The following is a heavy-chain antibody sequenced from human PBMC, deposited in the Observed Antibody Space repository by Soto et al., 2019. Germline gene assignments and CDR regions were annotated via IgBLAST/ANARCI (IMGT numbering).Heavy chain of an antibody. CDR2: IRWKATSYAT. Sequence: EVQLVESGGGLVQPGGALKLYCAASGFTFSGSAMHWVRQASGKGLEWVGQIRWKATSYATEYVASVKGRFTISRDDLKSRVYLQLDSLKTEDTAVYYCTRAFDGGDYFSPELDFWGQGNLATVSS. CDR1: GFTFSGSA. D-gene: IGHD2-21*01. J-gene: IGHJ4*02. CDR3: TRAFDGGDYFSPELDF. V-gene: IGHV3-73*02.